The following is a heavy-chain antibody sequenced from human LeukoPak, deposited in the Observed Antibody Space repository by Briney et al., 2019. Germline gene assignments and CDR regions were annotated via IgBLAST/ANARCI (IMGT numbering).Heavy chain of an antibody. CDR3: ARRLHSGSYYRVGAFDI. CDR2: INHSGST. J-gene: IGHJ3*02. Sequence: SETLSLTCTVSGGSISSYYWTWIRQPPGKGLEWIGEINHSGSTNYNPSLKSRVTISVDTSKNQFSLKLSSVTAADTAVYYCARRLHSGSYYRVGAFDIWGQGTMVTVSS. V-gene: IGHV4-59*08. CDR1: GGSISSYY. D-gene: IGHD1-26*01.